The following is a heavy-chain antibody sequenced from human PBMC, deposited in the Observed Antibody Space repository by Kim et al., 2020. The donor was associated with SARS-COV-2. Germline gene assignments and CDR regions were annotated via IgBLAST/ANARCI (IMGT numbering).Heavy chain of an antibody. V-gene: IGHV4-34*01. D-gene: IGHD6-19*01. CDR3: ARGTRQWLSRHYYYYMDV. Sequence: LQSRVTISVDTSKNQFSLKLSSVPAADTAVYYCARGTRQWLSRHYYYYMDVWGKGTTVTVSS. J-gene: IGHJ6*03.